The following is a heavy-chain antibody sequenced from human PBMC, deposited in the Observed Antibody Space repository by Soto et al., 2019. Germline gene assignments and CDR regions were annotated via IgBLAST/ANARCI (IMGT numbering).Heavy chain of an antibody. CDR3: ARDRSTMVRGVPRGFDP. D-gene: IGHD3-10*01. J-gene: IGHJ5*02. V-gene: IGHV1-18*01. Sequence: SVKVSCKACGYTFTSFGISWVRQAPGQGLEWMGWISAYNGNTNYAQKLQGRVTMTTDTSTSTAYMELRSLRSDDTAVYYCARDRSTMVRGVPRGFDPWGQGTLVTVSS. CDR1: GYTFTSFG. CDR2: ISAYNGNT.